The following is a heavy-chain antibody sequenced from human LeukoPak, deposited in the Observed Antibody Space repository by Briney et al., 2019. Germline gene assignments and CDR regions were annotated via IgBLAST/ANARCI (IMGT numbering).Heavy chain of an antibody. CDR1: GGTFSSYA. Sequence: SVKVSCKASGGTFSSYAISWVRQAPGQGLEWMGRIIPILGIANYAQKFQGRATITADKSTSTAYMELSSLRSEDTAVYYCARDGYYYGSGIDYWGQGTLVTVSS. J-gene: IGHJ4*02. D-gene: IGHD3-10*01. CDR2: IIPILGIA. V-gene: IGHV1-69*04. CDR3: ARDGYYYGSGIDY.